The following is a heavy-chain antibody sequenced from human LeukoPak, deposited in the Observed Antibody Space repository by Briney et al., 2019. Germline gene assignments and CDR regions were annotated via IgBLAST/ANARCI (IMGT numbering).Heavy chain of an antibody. CDR2: IYYSGST. J-gene: IGHJ4*02. Sequence: SVTLSLTCTVSGGSISSSSYYWGWIRQPPGKGLEWIGSIYYSGSTYYNPSLKSRVTISVDTSKNQFSLKLSSVTAADTAVYYCARARFSGSYPFDYWGQGTLVTVSS. V-gene: IGHV4-39*01. D-gene: IGHD1-26*01. CDR1: GGSISSSSYY. CDR3: ARARFSGSYPFDY.